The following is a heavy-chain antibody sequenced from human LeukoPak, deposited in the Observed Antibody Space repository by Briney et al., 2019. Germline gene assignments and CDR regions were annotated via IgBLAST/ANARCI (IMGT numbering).Heavy chain of an antibody. J-gene: IGHJ4*02. V-gene: IGHV1-69*06. Sequence: GASVKVSCKASGYTFTSYDINWVRQAPGQGLEWMGGIIPIFGTANYAQKFQGRVTITADKSTSTAYMELSSLRSEDTAVYYCAAASGPYAVIAAAGFDYWGQGTLVTVSS. D-gene: IGHD6-13*01. CDR1: GYTFTSYD. CDR2: IIPIFGTA. CDR3: AAASGPYAVIAAAGFDY.